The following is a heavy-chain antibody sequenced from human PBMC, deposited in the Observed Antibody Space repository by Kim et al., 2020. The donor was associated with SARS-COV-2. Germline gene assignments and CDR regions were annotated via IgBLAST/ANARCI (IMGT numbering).Heavy chain of an antibody. J-gene: IGHJ5*02. D-gene: IGHD3-3*01. CDR3: ARAVRGFFGVVNWFDP. Sequence: SETLSLTCTVSGGSISSYYWSWIRQPPGKGLEWIGYISYSGSTNYNPSLKSRVTISVDTSKNQFSLKLSSVTAADTAVYYCARAVRGFFGVVNWFDPWGQGTLVTVSA. CDR2: ISYSGST. V-gene: IGHV4-59*13. CDR1: GGSISSYY.